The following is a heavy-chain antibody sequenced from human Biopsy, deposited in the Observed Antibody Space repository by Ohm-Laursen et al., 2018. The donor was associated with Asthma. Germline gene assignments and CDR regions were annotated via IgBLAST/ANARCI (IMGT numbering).Heavy chain of an antibody. D-gene: IGHD3-10*01. Sequence: SLRLSCTASGFALTTYAIHWVRQAPGKGLEWVAVISYDGSTKYSADSVKGRFIVSRDISKNILSLQMNSLRPEDTAVYYCARDVVWFREVGGMDVWGQGTTVTVSS. CDR1: GFALTTYA. J-gene: IGHJ6*02. CDR3: ARDVVWFREVGGMDV. V-gene: IGHV3-30*03. CDR2: ISYDGSTK.